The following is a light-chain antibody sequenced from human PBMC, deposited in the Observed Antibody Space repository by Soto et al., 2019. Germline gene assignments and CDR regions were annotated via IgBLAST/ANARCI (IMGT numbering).Light chain of an antibody. Sequence: DIQMTQSPSTLSASVGDSVTITCRARQSISSWLAWYQQKPGKAPKLLIYKASTLKSGVPSRFTGSGSGTEFTLTISLLQSDDFATYYCQQYSTYPITFGQGTRLEIK. CDR2: KAS. J-gene: IGKJ5*01. CDR1: QSISSW. CDR3: QQYSTYPIT. V-gene: IGKV1-5*03.